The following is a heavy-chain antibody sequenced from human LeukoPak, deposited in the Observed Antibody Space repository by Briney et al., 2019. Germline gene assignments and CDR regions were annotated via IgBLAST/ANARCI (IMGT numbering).Heavy chain of an antibody. CDR2: INHSGST. D-gene: IGHD2-21*02. CDR1: GGSFSGYC. V-gene: IGHV4-34*01. CDR3: ARSYVVVTAGNWFDP. J-gene: IGHJ5*02. Sequence: SETLSLTCAVYGGSFSGYCWSWIRQPPGKGLEWIGEINHSGSTNYNPSLKSRVTISVDTSKNQFSLKLSSVTAADTAVYYCARSYVVVTAGNWFDPWGQGTLVTVSS.